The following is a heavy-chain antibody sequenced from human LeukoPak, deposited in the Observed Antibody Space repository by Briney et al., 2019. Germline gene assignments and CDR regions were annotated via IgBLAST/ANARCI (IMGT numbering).Heavy chain of an antibody. J-gene: IGHJ4*02. V-gene: IGHV3-74*01. CDR2: VNSDGSAA. CDR1: GFTFSSPW. CDR3: ARGTAGYHSSYFDY. Sequence: GGSLRLSCAASGFTFSSPWMHWVRQAPGKGLVWVSRVNSDGSAAAYADSVKGRFTISRDNAENTLYLQMNSLRAEDTAVYYCARGTAGYHSSYFDYWGQGTLVTVSS. D-gene: IGHD3-16*02.